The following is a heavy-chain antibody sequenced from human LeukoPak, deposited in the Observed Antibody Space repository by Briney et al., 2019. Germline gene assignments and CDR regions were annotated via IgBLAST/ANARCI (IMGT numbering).Heavy chain of an antibody. Sequence: GGSLRLSCVASGFTFSSYAMSWVRQAPGKWLEWVANIKQDGSEKYYVDSVKGRFTISRDNAKNSLYLQMDSLRAEDTAVYYCAKQRAVSGSGSFDPWGQGTLVTVSS. J-gene: IGHJ5*02. V-gene: IGHV3-7*03. D-gene: IGHD3-10*01. CDR2: IKQDGSEK. CDR1: GFTFSSYA. CDR3: AKQRAVSGSGSFDP.